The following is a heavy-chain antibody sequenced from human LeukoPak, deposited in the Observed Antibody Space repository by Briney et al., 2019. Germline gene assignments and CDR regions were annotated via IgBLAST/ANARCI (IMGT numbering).Heavy chain of an antibody. CDR1: GFTFSSYA. D-gene: IGHD3-10*01. Sequence: HPGGSLRLSCAASGFTFSSYAMSWVRQAPGKGLEWVSAISGSGGSTYYADSVKGRFTISRDNSKNTLYLQMNSLRAEDTAVYYCAKQPTMVRGVPDYWGQGTLVTVSS. CDR3: AKQPTMVRGVPDY. J-gene: IGHJ4*02. CDR2: ISGSGGST. V-gene: IGHV3-23*01.